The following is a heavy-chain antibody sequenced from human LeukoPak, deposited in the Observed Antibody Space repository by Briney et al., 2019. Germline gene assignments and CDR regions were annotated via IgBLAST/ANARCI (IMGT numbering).Heavy chain of an antibody. Sequence: GGSLTLSCAASGFTFSSYEMNWVRQAPGKGLEWVSYISSSGSTIYYADSVKGRFTISRDNAKNSLYLQMNSLRAEDTAVYYCAREYYDYYGSGSKDYWGQGTLVTVSS. J-gene: IGHJ4*02. V-gene: IGHV3-48*03. CDR2: ISSSGSTI. D-gene: IGHD3-10*01. CDR1: GFTFSSYE. CDR3: AREYYDYYGSGSKDY.